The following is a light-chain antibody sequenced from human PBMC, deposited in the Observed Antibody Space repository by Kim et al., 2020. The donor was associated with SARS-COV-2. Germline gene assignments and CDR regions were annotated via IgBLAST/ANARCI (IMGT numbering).Light chain of an antibody. Sequence: GKTVTISFTRSSGSIASSYVQWYQQRPGTSPTSVIYEDGQRASGVPDRFSGSIDSSSNSASLTISGLKTEDEADYYCQSYDSSTQVFGGGTKVTVL. J-gene: IGLJ3*02. CDR2: EDG. CDR1: SGSIASSY. CDR3: QSYDSSTQV. V-gene: IGLV6-57*01.